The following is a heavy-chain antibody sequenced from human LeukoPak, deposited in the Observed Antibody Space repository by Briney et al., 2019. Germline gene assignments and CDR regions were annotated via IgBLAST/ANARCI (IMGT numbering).Heavy chain of an antibody. J-gene: IGHJ4*02. V-gene: IGHV4-59*08. CDR3: ARHPLRGVFDH. D-gene: IGHD5-12*01. CDR1: GGSINNYY. Sequence: SETLSLTCTVSGGSINNYYWSWIRQPPGKGLEWIAYVYESGDRGYNPSLKSRVTISVDTSKNQLSLKLNSVTAADTAVYYCARHPLRGVFDHWGRGTLVAVSS. CDR2: VYESGDR.